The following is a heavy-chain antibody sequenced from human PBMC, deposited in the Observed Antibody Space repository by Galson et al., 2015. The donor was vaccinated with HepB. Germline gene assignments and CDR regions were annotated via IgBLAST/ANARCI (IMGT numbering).Heavy chain of an antibody. J-gene: IGHJ2*01. D-gene: IGHD1-7*01. CDR2: IWYDGSNK. CDR3: ARGNWNYRSPSYWYFDL. CDR1: GFTFSSYG. Sequence: LRLSCAASGFTFSSYGMHWVRQAPGKGLEWVAVIWYDGSNKYYADSVKGRFTISRDNAKNSLYLQMNSLRAEDTAVYYCARGNWNYRSPSYWYFDLWGRGTLVTVSS. V-gene: IGHV3-33*01.